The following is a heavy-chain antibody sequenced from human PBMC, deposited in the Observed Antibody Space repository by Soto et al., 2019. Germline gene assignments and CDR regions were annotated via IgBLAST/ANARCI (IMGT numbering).Heavy chain of an antibody. Sequence: EVQLVESGGGVVRPGGSLRLSCAASGFRFDDYGMSWVRQAPGKGLEWVSAVNWNGASTGYADSVKGRFTISRDNAKNSVSLVMNSLRVEDAALYYCARVKTSGIVGVTCPDYWGQGTLVTVSS. CDR3: ARVKTSGIVGVTCPDY. J-gene: IGHJ4*02. CDR2: VNWNGAST. V-gene: IGHV3-20*04. CDR1: GFRFDDYG. D-gene: IGHD1-26*01.